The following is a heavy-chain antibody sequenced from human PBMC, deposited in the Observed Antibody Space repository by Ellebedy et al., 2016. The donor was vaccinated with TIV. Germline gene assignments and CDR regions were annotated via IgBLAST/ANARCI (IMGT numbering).Heavy chain of an antibody. J-gene: IGHJ5*02. CDR1: GYTFTSYG. D-gene: IGHD3-10*01. CDR2: ISAYNGNT. V-gene: IGHV1-18*01. CDR3: ARGGGSGFGELARAYNWFDP. Sequence: AASVKVSCKASGYTFTSYGISWVRQAPGQGLEWMGWISAYNGNTNYAQKLQGRVTMTTDTSTSTAYMELRSLRSDDTAVYYCARGGGSGFGELARAYNWFDPWGQGTLVTVSS.